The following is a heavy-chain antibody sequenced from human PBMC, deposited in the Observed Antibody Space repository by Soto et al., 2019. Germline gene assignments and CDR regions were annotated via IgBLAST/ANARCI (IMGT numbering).Heavy chain of an antibody. D-gene: IGHD6-25*01. CDR2: VHYSGTT. CDR1: GGSISNFY. J-gene: IGHJ6*02. CDR3: ARHKAAGSDRGGMDV. V-gene: IGHV4-59*08. Sequence: QVQLQESGPGLVKPSETLSLTCTVSGGSISNFYWTWIRQPPGKGLEWIGNVHYSGTTNYNPSLKSRLTQSVAPAKNQLPLNLSSVTAADTAFYYCARHKAAGSDRGGMDVWGQGTTVTVSS.